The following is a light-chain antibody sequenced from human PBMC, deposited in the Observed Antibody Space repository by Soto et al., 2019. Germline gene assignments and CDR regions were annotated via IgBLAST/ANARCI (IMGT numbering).Light chain of an antibody. CDR3: QQLNSYPFT. CDR2: AAS. Sequence: DIQMTQSPSSLSASVGDRVTITCRASQSISSYLNWYQQKPGKAPKLLIYAASTLQSGVPSRFSGSGSGTDFTLTISSLQPEDFGTYYCQQLNSYPFTFGQGTRLEIK. J-gene: IGKJ5*01. CDR1: QSISSY. V-gene: IGKV1-39*01.